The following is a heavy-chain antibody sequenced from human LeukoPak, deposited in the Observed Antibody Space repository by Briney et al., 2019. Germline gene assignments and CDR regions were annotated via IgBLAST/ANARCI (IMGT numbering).Heavy chain of an antibody. V-gene: IGHV1-69*06. CDR2: IIPIFGTA. Sequence: SVKVSCKASGYTFTGYYMHWVRQAPGQGLEWMGGIIPIFGTANYAQKFQGRVTITADKSTSTAYMELSSLRSEDTAVYYCASPYHYDSSGYYQYAYYYYMDVWGKGTTVTVSS. CDR1: GYTFTGYY. D-gene: IGHD3-22*01. J-gene: IGHJ6*03. CDR3: ASPYHYDSSGYYQYAYYYYMDV.